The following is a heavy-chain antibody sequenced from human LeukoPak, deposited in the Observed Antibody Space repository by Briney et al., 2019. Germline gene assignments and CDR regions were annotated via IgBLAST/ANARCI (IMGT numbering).Heavy chain of an antibody. CDR1: GYTFTGYY. J-gene: IGHJ6*04. CDR3: AGNTAVAGSPQGLPSLDV. CDR2: INPNSGGT. V-gene: IGHV1-2*02. Sequence: ASVKVSCKASGYTFTGYYMHWVRQAPGQGLEWMGWINPNSGGTNYAQKFQGRVTMTRDTSISTAYMALSRLRSDDTAVYYCAGNTAVAGSPQGLPSLDVWGKGTTVTVSS. D-gene: IGHD6-19*01.